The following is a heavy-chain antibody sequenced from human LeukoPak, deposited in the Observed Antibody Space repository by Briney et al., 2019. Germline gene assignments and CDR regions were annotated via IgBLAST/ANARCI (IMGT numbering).Heavy chain of an antibody. J-gene: IGHJ4*02. CDR2: ISYDGSNR. CDR1: GFTFSSYA. D-gene: IGHD1-1*01. Sequence: PGGSLRLSCAASGFTFSSYAMHWVRQAPGKGLEWVAVISYDGSNRYYADSVKGRFTISRDNSKNTLYLQMNSLRAEDTAVYYCARALKMGGGTDWGQGTLDTVSS. V-gene: IGHV3-30-3*01. CDR3: ARALKMGGGTD.